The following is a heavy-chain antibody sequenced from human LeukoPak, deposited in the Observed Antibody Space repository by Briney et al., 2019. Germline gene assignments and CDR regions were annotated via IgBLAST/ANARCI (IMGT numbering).Heavy chain of an antibody. Sequence: PSETLSLTCAVYGGSFSGYYWSWIRQPPGKGLEWIGEINHSGSTNYNPSLKSRVTISVDTSKNQFSLKLSSVTAADTAVYYCARFVAGLTYYYGSGSYPDYWGQGTLVTVSP. CDR2: INHSGST. J-gene: IGHJ4*02. CDR1: GGSFSGYY. CDR3: ARFVAGLTYYYGSGSYPDY. D-gene: IGHD3-10*01. V-gene: IGHV4-34*01.